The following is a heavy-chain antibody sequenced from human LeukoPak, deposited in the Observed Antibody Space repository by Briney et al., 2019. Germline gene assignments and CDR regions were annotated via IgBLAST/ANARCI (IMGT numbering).Heavy chain of an antibody. CDR1: GFTFSYYA. CDR3: ARDIGSTKGVSRYGMDV. CDR2: ISNDESNK. D-gene: IGHD1-26*01. V-gene: IGHV3-30*04. Sequence: GGSLRLSCAAPGFTFSYYAIHWVRQAPGKGLEWVAIISNDESNKYYADSVKGRFTISRDNSKNTLYLQMNSLIPEDTAVYYCARDIGSTKGVSRYGMDVWGQGTTVTVSS. J-gene: IGHJ6*02.